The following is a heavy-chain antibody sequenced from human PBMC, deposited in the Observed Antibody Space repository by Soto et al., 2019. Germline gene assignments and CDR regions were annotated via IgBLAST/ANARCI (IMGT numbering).Heavy chain of an antibody. V-gene: IGHV3-23*01. J-gene: IGHJ6*03. Sequence: EVQLLESGGGLVQPGGSLRLSCAASGFTFSSYAMSWVRQAPGKGLEWVSAISGSGGSTYYADSVKGRFTISRDNSKNTLYLQLNSLRDEDTAVYYCAKGRKDYCSSTSCQYYYYYYMDVWGKGTTVTVSS. CDR1: GFTFSSYA. CDR2: ISGSGGST. CDR3: AKGRKDYCSSTSCQYYYYYYMDV. D-gene: IGHD2-2*01.